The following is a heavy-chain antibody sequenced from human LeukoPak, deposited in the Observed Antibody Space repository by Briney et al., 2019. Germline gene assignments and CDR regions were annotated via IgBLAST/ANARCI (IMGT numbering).Heavy chain of an antibody. V-gene: IGHV3-30*04. J-gene: IGHJ4*02. CDR3: ATVDSSAYYFDY. D-gene: IGHD3-22*01. Sequence: GGPLRLSCAASGFTFSSYAMYWVRQAPGKGLEWVAVISYDGSNKYYADSVKGRFTISRDNSKNTLYLQMNSLRAEDTAVYYCATVDSSAYYFDYWGQGTLVTVSS. CDR2: ISYDGSNK. CDR1: GFTFSSYA.